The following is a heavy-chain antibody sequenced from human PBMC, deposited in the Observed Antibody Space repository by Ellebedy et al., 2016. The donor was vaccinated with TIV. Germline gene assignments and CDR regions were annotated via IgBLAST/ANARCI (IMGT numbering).Heavy chain of an antibody. J-gene: IGHJ3*02. CDR3: ARISRDAFDI. V-gene: IGHV2-70*04. Sequence: SGPTLVKPTQTLTLTYTLSGLSVTSNGMRVSWFRQPPGKALEWLARIDWDDDTFYSTSLRTRLTISKDISKTQVGLTMTVMDPVDTGTYYCARISRDAFDIWGQGTTVLVSS. CDR1: GLSVTSNGMR. CDR2: IDWDDDT.